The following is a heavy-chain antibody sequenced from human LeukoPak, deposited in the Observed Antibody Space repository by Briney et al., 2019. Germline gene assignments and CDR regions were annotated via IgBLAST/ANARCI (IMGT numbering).Heavy chain of an antibody. CDR2: IYYSGST. CDR1: GGSISSSSYY. V-gene: IGHV4-39*01. Sequence: SETLSLTCTVSGGSISSSSYYWGWIRQPPGKGLEWIGSIYYSGSTYYNPSLKSRVTISVDTSKNQFSLKLSSVTAADTAAYYCARRVYCSGGSCYSVIWGYYYGMDVWGQGTTVTVSS. J-gene: IGHJ6*02. D-gene: IGHD2-15*01. CDR3: ARRVYCSGGSCYSVIWGYYYGMDV.